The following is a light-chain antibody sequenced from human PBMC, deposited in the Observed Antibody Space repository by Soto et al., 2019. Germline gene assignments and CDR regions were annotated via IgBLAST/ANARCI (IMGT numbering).Light chain of an antibody. Sequence: QSVLTQPPSVSAAPGQKVTISCSGSSSNIGGNSVSWYQQLPGTAPKLLIYEDNKRPSGIPDRFSGSKSGTSATLGITGFQTGDEADYYCGSWDSSLSAYVFGTGTKVTV. V-gene: IGLV1-51*01. CDR2: EDN. J-gene: IGLJ1*01. CDR1: SSNIGGNS. CDR3: GSWDSSLSAYV.